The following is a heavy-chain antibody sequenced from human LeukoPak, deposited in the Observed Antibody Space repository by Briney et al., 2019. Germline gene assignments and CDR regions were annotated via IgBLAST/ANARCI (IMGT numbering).Heavy chain of an antibody. CDR1: GFSFSSYS. CDR2: ISSSSSYI. J-gene: IGHJ4*02. V-gene: IGHV3-21*01. CDR3: ARDLTYYYDSSGYYLSYYFDY. Sequence: GGSLRLSCAASGFSFSSYSMNWVRQAPGKGLEWVSSISSSSSYIYYADSVKGRFTISRDNAKNSLYLQMNSLRAEDTAVYYCARDLTYYYDSSGYYLSYYFDYWGQGTLVTVSS. D-gene: IGHD3-22*01.